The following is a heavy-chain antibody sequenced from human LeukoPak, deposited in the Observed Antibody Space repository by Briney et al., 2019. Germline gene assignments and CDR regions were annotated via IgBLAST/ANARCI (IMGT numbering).Heavy chain of an antibody. CDR3: ARLDGYCSGGSCYSVSFVDP. D-gene: IGHD2-15*01. CDR2: IYYSGST. V-gene: IGHV4-39*01. Sequence: PSETLSLTCTVSGGSISSSNYYWGWIRQPPGRGLGWIGSIYYSGSTYYNPSLKSRVTISVDTSKNQFSLKLSSVTAADTAVYYCARLDGYCSGGSCYSVSFVDPWGQGTLVTVSS. CDR1: GGSISSSNYY. J-gene: IGHJ5*02.